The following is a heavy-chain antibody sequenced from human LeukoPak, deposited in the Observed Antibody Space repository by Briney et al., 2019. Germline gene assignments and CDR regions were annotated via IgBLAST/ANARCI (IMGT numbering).Heavy chain of an antibody. V-gene: IGHV3-53*01. CDR2: IYGGGTT. CDR3: ARGRIVAGVRY. CDR1: GITVSSNY. D-gene: IGHD3-22*01. J-gene: IGHJ4*02. Sequence: GGSLRLSCAASGITVSSNYMSWVRQAPGKGLEWVSVIYGGGTTHYADSVKGRFTISRDNAKNSLYLQMNSLRAEDTAVYYCARGRIVAGVRYWGQGTLVTVSS.